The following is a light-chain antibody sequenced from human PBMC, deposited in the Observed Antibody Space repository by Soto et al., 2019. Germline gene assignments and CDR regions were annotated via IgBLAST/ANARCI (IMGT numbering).Light chain of an antibody. V-gene: IGLV1-40*01. J-gene: IGLJ2*01. Sequence: QSVLTQPPSVSGAPGQRVTISCNGSKSNIGANYDVYWYQQFPGTAPKLLIYANANRPSGVPQRFSGSKSGTSASLAITGLQTEDETHYYCATWDGSLNGVVFGGGTKLTVL. CDR1: KSNIGANYD. CDR2: ANA. CDR3: ATWDGSLNGVV.